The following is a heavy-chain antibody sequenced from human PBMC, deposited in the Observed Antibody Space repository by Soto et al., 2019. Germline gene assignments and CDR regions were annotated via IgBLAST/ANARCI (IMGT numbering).Heavy chain of an antibody. CDR1: GYTFTSYD. V-gene: IGHV1-8*01. CDR2: MNPNSGNT. CDR3: ASSLTGYYYYYYYGMDV. J-gene: IGHJ6*02. D-gene: IGHD3-9*01. Sequence: ASVKVSCKASGYTFTSYDINWVRQATGQGLEWMGWMNPNSGNTGYAQKFQGRVTMTRNTSISTAYMELSSLGSEDTAVYYCASSLTGYYYYYYYGMDVWGQGTTVTVSS.